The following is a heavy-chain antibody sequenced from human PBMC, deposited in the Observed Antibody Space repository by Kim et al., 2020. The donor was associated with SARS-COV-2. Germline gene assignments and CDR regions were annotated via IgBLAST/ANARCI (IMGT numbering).Heavy chain of an antibody. V-gene: IGHV3-53*01. CDR2: IYSGGST. CDR1: GFTVSSNY. Sequence: GGSLRLSCAASGFTVSSNYMSWVRQAPGKGLEWVSVIYSGGSTYYADSVKGRFTISRDNSKNTLYLQMNSLRAEDTAVYYCARCWSTASGWREYYFDYWGQGTLVTVSS. D-gene: IGHD6-19*01. J-gene: IGHJ4*02. CDR3: ARCWSTASGWREYYFDY.